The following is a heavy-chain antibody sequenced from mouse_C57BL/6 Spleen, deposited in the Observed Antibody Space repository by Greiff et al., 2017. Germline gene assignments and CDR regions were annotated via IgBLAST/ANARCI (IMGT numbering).Heavy chain of an antibody. J-gene: IGHJ4*01. Sequence: VQLQQSGAELVKPGASVKISCKASGYAFSSYWMNWVKQRPGKGLEWIGQIYPGDGDTNYNGKFKGKATLTADKSSSTAYMQLSSLTSEDSAVXFCARDGYHYYAMDYWGQGTSVTVSS. CDR1: GYAFSSYW. CDR2: IYPGDGDT. V-gene: IGHV1-80*01. CDR3: ARDGYHYYAMDY. D-gene: IGHD2-3*01.